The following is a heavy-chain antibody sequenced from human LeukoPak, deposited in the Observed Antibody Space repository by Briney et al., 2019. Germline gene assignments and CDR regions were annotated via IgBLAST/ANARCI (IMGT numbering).Heavy chain of an antibody. J-gene: IGHJ4*02. CDR3: ARAGDYGDFFDY. Sequence: GGSLRLSRAASGFTFSSYSTNWVRQAPGKGLEWVSSISSSSSYIYYADSVKGRFTISRDNAKNSLYLQMNGLRAEDTAVYYCARAGDYGDFFDYWGQGTLVTVSS. V-gene: IGHV3-21*01. D-gene: IGHD4-17*01. CDR2: ISSSSSYI. CDR1: GFTFSSYS.